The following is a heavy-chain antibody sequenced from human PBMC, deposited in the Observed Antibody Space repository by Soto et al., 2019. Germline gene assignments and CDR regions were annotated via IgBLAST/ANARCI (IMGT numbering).Heavy chain of an antibody. Sequence: EIQLLESGGGLVQPGGSLRLSCAASGFTFDAYQMSWVRQAPGKGLEWLSYIRNDGGTTYDADSVKGRFTVSRDNAKNSMYLQMKSLRVEDTCGYYCTRIYCYNNGCLIEYWGQGTLVTVSS. J-gene: IGHJ4*02. CDR3: TRIYCYNNGCLIEY. D-gene: IGHD3-10*01. CDR2: IRNDGGTT. CDR1: GFTFDAYQ. V-gene: IGHV3-48*03.